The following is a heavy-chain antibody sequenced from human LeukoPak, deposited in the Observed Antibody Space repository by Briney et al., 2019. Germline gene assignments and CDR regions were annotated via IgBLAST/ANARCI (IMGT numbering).Heavy chain of an antibody. Sequence: GGSLRLSCAASGFTFSSYGMHWVRQAPGKGLEWVAFIRYDGSNKYYADSVKGRFTISRDNSKNTLYLQMKSLRAEDTAVYYCARDTTDTVTTQGAAFDIWGQGTMVTVSS. J-gene: IGHJ3*02. CDR3: ARDTTDTVTTQGAAFDI. D-gene: IGHD4-17*01. V-gene: IGHV3-30*02. CDR2: IRYDGSNK. CDR1: GFTFSSYG.